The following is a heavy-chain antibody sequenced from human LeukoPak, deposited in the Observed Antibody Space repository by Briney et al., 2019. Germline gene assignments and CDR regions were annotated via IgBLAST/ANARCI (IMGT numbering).Heavy chain of an antibody. V-gene: IGHV4-39*07. CDR2: IYYSGST. CDR1: GGSISSSSYY. D-gene: IGHD3-10*01. J-gene: IGHJ3*02. CDR3: ARAGPQTYYYGSGSYQSAFDI. Sequence: SETLSLTCTVSGGSISSSSYYCGWTRQPPGKGLEGIGSIYYSGSTYYNPSLKSRVTISVDTSKNQFSLKLSSVTAADTAVYYCARAGPQTYYYGSGSYQSAFDIWGQGTMVTVSS.